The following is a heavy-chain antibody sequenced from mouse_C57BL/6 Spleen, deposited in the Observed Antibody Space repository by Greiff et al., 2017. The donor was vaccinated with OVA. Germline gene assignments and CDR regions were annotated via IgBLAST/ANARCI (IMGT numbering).Heavy chain of an antibody. CDR1: GYSITSGYY. CDR2: ISYDGSN. Sequence: VQLQQSGPGLVKPSQSLSLTCSVTGYSITSGYYWHWIRQFPGNKLEWMGYISYDGSNNYNPSLKNRISITRDTSKNQFFLKLNSVTTEDTATYYCAIYYGNYVFAYWGQGTLVTVSA. V-gene: IGHV3-6*01. CDR3: AIYYGNYVFAY. D-gene: IGHD2-1*01. J-gene: IGHJ3*01.